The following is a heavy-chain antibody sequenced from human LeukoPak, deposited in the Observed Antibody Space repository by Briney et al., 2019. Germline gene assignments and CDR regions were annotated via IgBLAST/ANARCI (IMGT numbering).Heavy chain of an antibody. J-gene: IGHJ4*02. CDR1: GFTFSSYW. V-gene: IGHV3-7*03. Sequence: PGGSLRLSCAASGFTFSSYWMSWVRQAPGKGLEWVANIKQDGSEKYYVDSVKGRFTISRDNAKNSLYLQMNSLRAEDTAVYYCARDSQRLWSGELFRINDYWGQGTLVTVSS. CDR3: ARDSQRLWSGELFRINDY. D-gene: IGHD3-10*01. CDR2: IKQDGSEK.